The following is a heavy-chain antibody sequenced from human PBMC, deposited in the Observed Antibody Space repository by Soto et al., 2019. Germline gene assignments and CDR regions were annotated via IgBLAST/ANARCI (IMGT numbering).Heavy chain of an antibody. CDR3: ARASIAVAGTKYYYYYYGMDV. Sequence: PSETLSLTCAVYGGSSSGYYWSWIRQPPGKGLEWIGEINHSGSTNYNPSLKSRVTISVDTSKNQFSLKLSSVTAADTAVYYCARASIAVAGTKYYYYYYGMDVWGQGTTVTVSS. D-gene: IGHD6-19*01. CDR1: GGSSSGYY. V-gene: IGHV4-34*01. J-gene: IGHJ6*02. CDR2: INHSGST.